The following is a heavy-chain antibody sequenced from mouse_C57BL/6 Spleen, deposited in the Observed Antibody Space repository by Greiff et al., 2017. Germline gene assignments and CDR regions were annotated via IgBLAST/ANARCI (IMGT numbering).Heavy chain of an antibody. CDR1: GYTFPSYW. V-gene: IGHV1-69*01. Sequence: QVQLQQSGAELVMPGASVKLSCTASGYTFPSYWMHWVKQRPGQGLEWIGEIDPSDIYTNYNQKFKGKSTLTVDKSSSTAYMQLSSLTSEDSAVYYCARRGDYGSIFDYWGQGTTLTVSS. D-gene: IGHD1-1*01. CDR2: IDPSDIYT. CDR3: ARRGDYGSIFDY. J-gene: IGHJ2*01.